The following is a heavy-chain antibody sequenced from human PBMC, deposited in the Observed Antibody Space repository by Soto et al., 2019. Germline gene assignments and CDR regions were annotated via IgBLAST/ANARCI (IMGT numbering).Heavy chain of an antibody. CDR1: GFSFSSYA. D-gene: IGHD3-3*01. CDR3: AMSGYRQLYYYYYYYMDV. Sequence: GGSLRLSCAASGFSFSSYAMHWVRQAPGMGLEWVALISYDGSNKFYADSVKGRFTISRDNAKHTLYLQMNSLRAEDTAVYYCAMSGYRQLYYYYYYYMDVWGKGTTVTVSS. J-gene: IGHJ6*03. V-gene: IGHV3-30-3*01. CDR2: ISYDGSNK.